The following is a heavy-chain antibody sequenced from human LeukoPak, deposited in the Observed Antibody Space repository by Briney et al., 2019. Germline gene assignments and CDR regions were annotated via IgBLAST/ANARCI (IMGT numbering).Heavy chain of an antibody. V-gene: IGHV4-39*01. CDR2: IYYSGST. Sequence: SETLSLTCTVSGGSISSSSYYWAWIRQPPGKGLEWIGSIYYSGSTYYNPSLKSQVTISVDTSKIQFSLKLSSVTAADTAVYYCARLESGTPWYPQPERYYFDYWGQGTLVTVSS. CDR3: ARLESGTPWYPQPERYYFDY. CDR1: GGSISSSSYY. D-gene: IGHD1-1*01. J-gene: IGHJ4*02.